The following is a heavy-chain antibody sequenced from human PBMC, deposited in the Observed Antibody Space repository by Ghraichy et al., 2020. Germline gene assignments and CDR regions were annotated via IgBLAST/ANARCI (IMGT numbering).Heavy chain of an antibody. CDR1: GYTFTGYY. V-gene: IGHV1-2*02. CDR2: INPNSGGT. CDR3: ARASWIQPFQH. D-gene: IGHD5-18*01. J-gene: IGHJ1*01. Sequence: VSCKASGYTFTGYYMHWVRQAPGQGLEWMGWINPNSGGTNYAQKFQGRVTMTRDTSISPAYMGLSRLKSDDTAVYYGARASWIQPFQHWGQGTLVTVSS.